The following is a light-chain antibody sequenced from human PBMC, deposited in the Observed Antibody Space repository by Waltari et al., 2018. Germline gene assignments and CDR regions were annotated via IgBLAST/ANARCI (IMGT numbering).Light chain of an antibody. CDR2: EGS. CDR3: CSYAGSSAPRV. CDR1: SSDVGGYNL. Sequence: QSALTQPASVSGSPGQSITISCTGSSSDVGGYNLVSWYQQHPGKAPKLMIYEGSKRPSGVSNRFSGSKSDNTASLTISGLQAEDEAHYYCCSYAGSSAPRVFGGGTKLTVL. J-gene: IGLJ3*02. V-gene: IGLV2-23*01.